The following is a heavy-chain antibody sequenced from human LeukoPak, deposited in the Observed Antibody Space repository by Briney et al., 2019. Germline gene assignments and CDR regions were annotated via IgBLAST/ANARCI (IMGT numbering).Heavy chain of an antibody. CDR1: GYTFTNYW. CDR3: ARLTYYGSGSYSEPPDY. CDR2: ISPSDSDT. J-gene: IGHJ4*02. V-gene: IGHV5-51*01. Sequence: GESLKISCKGSGYTFTNYWIGWVRQMPGKGLQWMAIISPSDSDTRYSPSFQGQVTISADKSINTAYLQWSNLKASDTAMYYCARLTYYGSGSYSEPPDYWGQGTLVTVSS. D-gene: IGHD3-10*01.